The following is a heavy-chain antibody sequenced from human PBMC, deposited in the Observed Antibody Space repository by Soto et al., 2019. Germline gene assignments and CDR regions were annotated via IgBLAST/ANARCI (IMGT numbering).Heavy chain of an antibody. CDR3: ARGDLTDF. CDR2: LYTGGST. CDR1: GFTVSSYY. J-gene: IGHJ6*04. Sequence: PGGSLRLSCAASGFTVSSYYMSWVRRAPGKGLEWVSVLYTGGSTYYADSVNGRFTISRHNSENTLYLQMGSLRVEDTAVYYCARGDLTDFWGKGTTVTVSS. V-gene: IGHV3-53*04.